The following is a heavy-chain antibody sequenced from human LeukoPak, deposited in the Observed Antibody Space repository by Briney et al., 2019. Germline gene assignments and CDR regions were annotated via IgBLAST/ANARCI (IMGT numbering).Heavy chain of an antibody. J-gene: IGHJ4*02. D-gene: IGHD1-7*01. V-gene: IGHV4-39*07. CDR1: GGSISSSSYY. Sequence: SETLSLTCTVSGGSISSSSYYWGWIRQPPGKGLEWIGSIYYSGSTYYNPSLKSRVTISVDTSKNQFSLKLSSVTAADTAVYYCARARNWNYAYWGQGTLVTVSS. CDR2: IYYSGST. CDR3: ARARNWNYAY.